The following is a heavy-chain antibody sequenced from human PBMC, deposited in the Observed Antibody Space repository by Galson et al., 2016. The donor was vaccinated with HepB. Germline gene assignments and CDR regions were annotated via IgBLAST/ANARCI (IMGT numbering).Heavy chain of an antibody. Sequence: SETLSLTCAVSGGSISSSDWWTWVRQPPGQGLEWIGHIFHSGRVNYNPSLASRVTILVDTSNNQFSLRLTSVTAADTALYHCARQYRGGPSDFWGQGTLVTVSS. V-gene: IGHV4-4*02. CDR3: ARQYRGGPSDF. CDR1: GGSISSSDW. J-gene: IGHJ4*02. D-gene: IGHD5-12*01. CDR2: IFHSGRV.